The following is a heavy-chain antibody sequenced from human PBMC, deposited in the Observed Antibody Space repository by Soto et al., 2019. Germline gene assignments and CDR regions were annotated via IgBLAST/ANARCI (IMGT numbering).Heavy chain of an antibody. D-gene: IGHD1-26*01. CDR1: GDTFSSFT. Sequence: QVQLVQSGAEVKKPGSSVKVSCKASGDTFSSFTISWVRQAPGQGLEWMGGIIPIYGTANYAQKFQGRVTITADASTRTAYMELSSLRSEDTAVHYCAKDRRADWESYYYYAMDVWGQGTTVTVSS. CDR3: AKDRRADWESYYYYAMDV. J-gene: IGHJ6*02. CDR2: IIPIYGTA. V-gene: IGHV1-69*01.